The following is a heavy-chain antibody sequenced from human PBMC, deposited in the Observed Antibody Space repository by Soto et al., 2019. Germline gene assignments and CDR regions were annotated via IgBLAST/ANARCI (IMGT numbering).Heavy chain of an antibody. CDR2: ISDSGGSK. J-gene: IGHJ4*02. CDR3: AKGNRGYSYGSPFGY. V-gene: IGHV3-23*01. CDR1: GFTFSSYG. D-gene: IGHD5-18*01. Sequence: GGSLRLSCAASGFTFSSYGMRWVRQAPGKGLEWVSAISDSGGSKYYADSVKGRFTISRDNSKNTLYLQMNSLRAEDTAVYYCAKGNRGYSYGSPFGYWGQGTLVTVSS.